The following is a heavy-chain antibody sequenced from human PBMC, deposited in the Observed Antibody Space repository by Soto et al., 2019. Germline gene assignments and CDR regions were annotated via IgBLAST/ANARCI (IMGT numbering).Heavy chain of an antibody. Sequence: QAHLAQSGAEVKKPGSSVTVSCKASGGTFNSYGISWVRQAPGQGLDWMGVIIPLYGTVNYAQKFQGRVSITADKSTSTAYMDLNSLRSDDTAVYYCASVRVIRGVIPSHFGLWGQGTQVTVSS. CDR2: IIPLYGTV. CDR3: ASVRVIRGVIPSHFGL. J-gene: IGHJ4*02. CDR1: GGTFNSYG. V-gene: IGHV1-69*06. D-gene: IGHD3-10*01.